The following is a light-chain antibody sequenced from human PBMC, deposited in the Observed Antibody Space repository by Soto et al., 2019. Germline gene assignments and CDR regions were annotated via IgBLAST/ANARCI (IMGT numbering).Light chain of an antibody. V-gene: IGKV3-15*01. CDR3: QQYQSWPLT. CDR2: GAS. J-gene: IGKJ4*01. Sequence: IVMTQSPSTLSVSPGERATLSCRASQSVSSNLAWYQQKLGQDPRLLIYGASARATGIPARFSGSGSETEFTLTISSLQSEDFAVYYCQQYQSWPLTFGGGTKVDIK. CDR1: QSVSSN.